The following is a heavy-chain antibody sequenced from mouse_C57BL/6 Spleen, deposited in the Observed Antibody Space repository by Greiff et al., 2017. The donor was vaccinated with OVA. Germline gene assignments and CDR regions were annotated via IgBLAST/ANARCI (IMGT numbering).Heavy chain of an antibody. CDR1: GYSFTGYY. J-gene: IGHJ2*01. CDR2: INPSNGGT. Sequence: VQLQQSGPELVKPGASVKISCKASGYSFTGYYMNWVKQSPEKSLEWIGVINPSNGGTTYNQKFKAKATLTVDKSTSTAYMQLNSRTSEESAVYYGARWAPVCYYVDYWGQGTTLTVSS. V-gene: IGHV1-42*01. D-gene: IGHD1-1*01. CDR3: ARWAPVCYYVDY.